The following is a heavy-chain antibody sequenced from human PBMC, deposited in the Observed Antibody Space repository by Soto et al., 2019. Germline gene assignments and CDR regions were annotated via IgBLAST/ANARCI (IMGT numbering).Heavy chain of an antibody. CDR1: GFTFGTTD. CDR2: IDGSGGIT. D-gene: IGHD3-10*01. J-gene: IGHJ5*02. V-gene: IGHV3-23*01. Sequence: QLLQSGGGLGQPGGSLTLSCAASGFTFGTTDMSWVRQAPGEGLEWVSTIDGSGGITYYVDSVKGRFTISRDNSRNTVYLQMNSLRGDDTALYYCVKNSGWFNTWGQGALVTVSS. CDR3: VKNSGWFNT.